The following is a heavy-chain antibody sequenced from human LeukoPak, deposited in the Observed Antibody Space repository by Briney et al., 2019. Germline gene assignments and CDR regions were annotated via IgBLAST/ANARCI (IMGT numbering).Heavy chain of an antibody. V-gene: IGHV4-34*01. Sequence: PSETLSLTCAVYGGSFSGYYWSWIRQPPGKGLEWIGEINHSGSTNYNPSLKSRVTISVDTSKNQFPLKLSSVTAADTAVYYCARAPYYYDSSGYLPVRFDPWGQGTLVTVSS. J-gene: IGHJ5*02. CDR2: INHSGST. CDR3: ARAPYYYDSSGYLPVRFDP. D-gene: IGHD3-22*01. CDR1: GGSFSGYY.